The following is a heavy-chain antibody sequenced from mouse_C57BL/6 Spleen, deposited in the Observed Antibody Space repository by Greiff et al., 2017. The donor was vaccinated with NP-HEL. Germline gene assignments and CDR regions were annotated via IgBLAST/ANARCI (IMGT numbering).Heavy chain of an antibody. CDR1: GYAFSSYW. J-gene: IGHJ2*01. CDR2: IYPGDGDT. Sequence: QVQLQQSGAELVKPGASVKISCKASGYAFSSYWMNWVKQRPGQGLEWIGQIYPGDGDTNYNEKFKGKATLTADKSSSTASMQLSSLTSEGSAFYVCAREYDPPYVDYWGQGTTLTVSS. D-gene: IGHD2-10*02. CDR3: AREYDPPYVDY. V-gene: IGHV1-80*01.